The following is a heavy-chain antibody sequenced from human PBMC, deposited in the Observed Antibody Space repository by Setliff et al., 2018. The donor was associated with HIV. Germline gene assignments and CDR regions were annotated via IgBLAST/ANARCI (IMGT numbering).Heavy chain of an antibody. CDR2: ISYDGINK. D-gene: IGHD6-13*01. V-gene: IGHV3-30*18. J-gene: IGHJ1*01. CDR3: AKGGSSWAWVQH. CDR1: GLTFSSDS. Sequence: GGSLRLSCAASGLTFSSDSMNWVRQAPGKGLEWVAVISYDGINKYYADSVKGRFTISRDNSKNTLYLQMNSLSDEDTAVYYCAKGGSSWAWVQHWGQGTLVTVSS.